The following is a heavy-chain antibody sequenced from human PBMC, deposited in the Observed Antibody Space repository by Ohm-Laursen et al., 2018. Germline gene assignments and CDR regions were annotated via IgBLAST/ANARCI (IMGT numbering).Heavy chain of an antibody. CDR3: AKAGGTTAPANWVDS. Sequence: SLRLSCSASGLAFSDYYMSWIRQAPGKGLEWVSAIGPSGASTYYADSVKGRFTISRDNSENTLYLQMNSLTADDRALYYCAKAGGTTAPANWVDSWGQGTLVTVSP. CDR1: GLAFSDYY. J-gene: IGHJ5*01. V-gene: IGHV3-23*01. CDR2: IGPSGAST. D-gene: IGHD1-1*01.